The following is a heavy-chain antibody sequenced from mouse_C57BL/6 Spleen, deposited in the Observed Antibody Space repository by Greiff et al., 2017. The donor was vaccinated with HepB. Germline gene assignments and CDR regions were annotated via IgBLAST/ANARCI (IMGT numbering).Heavy chain of an antibody. V-gene: IGHV5-17*01. Sequence: DVKLVESGGGLVKPGGSLKLSCAASGFTFSDYGMHWVRQAPEKGLEWVAYISSGSSTIYYADTVKGRFTISRDNAKNTLFLQMTSLRSEDTAMYYCARGLTGGFDYWGQGTTLTVSS. D-gene: IGHD4-1*01. J-gene: IGHJ2*01. CDR1: GFTFSDYG. CDR3: ARGLTGGFDY. CDR2: ISSGSSTI.